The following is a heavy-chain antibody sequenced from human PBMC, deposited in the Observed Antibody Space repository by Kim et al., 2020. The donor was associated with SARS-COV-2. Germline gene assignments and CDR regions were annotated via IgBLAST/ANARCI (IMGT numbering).Heavy chain of an antibody. D-gene: IGHD3-10*01. CDR3: ASLDTYPHASWRHSSAPNPGGL. Sequence: GGSLRLSCAVSGFTASNYWMSWVRQAPGKGLEWVAMIKKDGTEPYYVDSVRGRFTISRDNARSSLLLQMNSLRAEDTAMYYCASLDTYPHASWRHSSAPNPGGLWGQGTPVTVSS. J-gene: IGHJ4*02. CDR1: GFTASNYW. V-gene: IGHV3-7*01. CDR2: IKKDGTEP.